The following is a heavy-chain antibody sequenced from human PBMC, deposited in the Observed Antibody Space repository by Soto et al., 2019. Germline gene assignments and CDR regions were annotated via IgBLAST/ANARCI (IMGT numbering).Heavy chain of an antibody. D-gene: IGHD3-10*01. Sequence: QVQLQESGPGLVKPSETLSLTCTVSGGSISSYYWSWIRQPAGKGLEWIGRIYTSGSTNDNPSLKSRVTISVDTSKNQCSLKLSSVTAADPAVYYCARVSPSVHYQFDYWGQGTLVTVSS. CDR3: ARVSPSVHYQFDY. CDR2: IYTSGST. V-gene: IGHV4-4*07. J-gene: IGHJ4*02. CDR1: GGSISSYY.